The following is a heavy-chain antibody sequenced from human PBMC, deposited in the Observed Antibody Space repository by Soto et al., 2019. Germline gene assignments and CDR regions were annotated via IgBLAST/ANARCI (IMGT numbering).Heavy chain of an antibody. CDR3: AKPKGYCTNGVCPFDY. CDR2: ISGSGGSP. Sequence: EVQLLESGGGLVQPGGSLRLSCAASGFTFSSYAMSWVRQAPGKGLEWVSAISGSGGSPYYADSVKGRFTISRDNSKNTLSQQMNSLRAEDTAVYYCAKPKGYCTNGVCPFDYWGQGTLVTVSS. D-gene: IGHD2-8*01. J-gene: IGHJ4*02. CDR1: GFTFSSYA. V-gene: IGHV3-23*01.